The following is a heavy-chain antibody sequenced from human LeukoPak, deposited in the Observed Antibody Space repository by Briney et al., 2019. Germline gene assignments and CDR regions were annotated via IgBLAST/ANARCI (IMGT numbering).Heavy chain of an antibody. V-gene: IGHV3-21*01. Sequence: GGSLRLSCAASGFTFSSYSMNWVRQAPGKGLEWVSSISSSSSYIYYADSVKGRFTISRDNAKNSLYLQMNSLRAEDSAVYYCARGNSSSWYNAFDIWGQGTMVTVSS. D-gene: IGHD6-13*01. CDR3: ARGNSSSWYNAFDI. J-gene: IGHJ3*02. CDR2: ISSSSSYI. CDR1: GFTFSSYS.